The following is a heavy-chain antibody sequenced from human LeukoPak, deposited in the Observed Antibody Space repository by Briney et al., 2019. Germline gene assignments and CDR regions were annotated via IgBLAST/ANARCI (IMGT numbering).Heavy chain of an antibody. D-gene: IGHD5-18*01. CDR3: ASGPPTGYSYVY. J-gene: IGHJ4*02. Sequence: SGTLSLTCTVSGGSIRSSYYYWGWIRQPPGKGLEWIGSIYDSGSTYYNPSLKSRVTISVDTSKNQFSLKLSSVTAADTAVYYCASGPPTGYSYVYWGQGTLVTVSS. CDR1: GGSIRSSYYY. V-gene: IGHV4-39*07. CDR2: IYDSGST.